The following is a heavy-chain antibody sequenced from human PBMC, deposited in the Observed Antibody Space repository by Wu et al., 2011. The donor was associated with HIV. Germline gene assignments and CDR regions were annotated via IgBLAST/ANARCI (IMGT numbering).Heavy chain of an antibody. J-gene: IGHJ6*03. CDR3: ARGTDSXYYYYYYMDV. CDR2: INPNSGAT. Sequence: QVQLVQSGAEVKKPGASVKVSCKASGYTFTAYYIHWVRQAPGQGLEWMGWINPNSGATNYAQKFQGRVTMTRDTSITTGYMELTRLRSDDTAVYYRARGTDSXYYYYYYMDVWGKGTTVTVSS. V-gene: IGHV1-2*02. D-gene: IGHD3-22*01. CDR1: GYTFTAYY.